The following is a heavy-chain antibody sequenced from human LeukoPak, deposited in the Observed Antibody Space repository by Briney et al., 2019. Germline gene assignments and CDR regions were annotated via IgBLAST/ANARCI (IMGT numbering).Heavy chain of an antibody. D-gene: IGHD6-13*01. CDR2: ISYDGSNK. J-gene: IGHJ2*01. CDR1: GFTFSSYS. CDR3: ARVSSSWWLWYFDL. Sequence: PGGSLRLSCAASGFTFSSYSMNWVRQAPGKGLEWVAVISYDGSNKYYADSVKGRFTISRDNAKNSLYLQMNSLRAEDTAVYYCARVSSSWWLWYFDLWGRGTLVTVSS. V-gene: IGHV3-30*03.